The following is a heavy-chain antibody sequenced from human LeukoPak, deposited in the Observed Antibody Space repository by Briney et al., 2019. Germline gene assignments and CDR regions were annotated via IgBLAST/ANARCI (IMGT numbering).Heavy chain of an antibody. CDR1: GYTFTSYA. J-gene: IGHJ4*02. V-gene: IGHV1-3*03. CDR3: ARGSGSYFYIFNY. D-gene: IGHD1-26*01. Sequence: ASVKVSCKASGYTFTSYAMHWVRQAPGQSLEWMGWINAGNGNTKYSQEFQGRVTITRDTSASTAYMELSSLRSEDMAVYYCARGSGSYFYIFNYWGQGTLVTVSS. CDR2: INAGNGNT.